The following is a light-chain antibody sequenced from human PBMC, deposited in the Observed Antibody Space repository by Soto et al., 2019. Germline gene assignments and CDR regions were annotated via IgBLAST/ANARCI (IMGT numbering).Light chain of an antibody. V-gene: IGKV3-15*01. CDR2: DSS. J-gene: IGKJ3*01. CDR3: QQYDDWPLT. CDR1: QSVGSS. Sequence: VLTQSPAILSVSPGEGATLSCRASQSVGSSLAWYQQKPGQAPRLLMFDSSTRATGVPAKFSGSGSGTEFTLTISSLQSEDFAIFFCQQYDDWPLTFGPGTRVDI.